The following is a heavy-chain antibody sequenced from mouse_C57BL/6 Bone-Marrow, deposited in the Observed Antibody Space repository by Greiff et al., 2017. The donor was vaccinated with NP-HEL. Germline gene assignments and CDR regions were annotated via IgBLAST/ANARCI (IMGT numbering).Heavy chain of an antibody. D-gene: IGHD1-1*01. CDR2: IRSKSNNYAT. V-gene: IGHV10-1*01. J-gene: IGHJ3*01. Sequence: EVHLVESGGGLVQPKGSLKLSCAASGFSFNTYAMNWVRQAPGKGLEWVARIRSKSNNYATYYADSVKDRFTISRDDSESMLYLQMNNLKTEDTAMYYCVRRGYYGSSYGFAYWGQGTLVTVSA. CDR1: GFSFNTYA. CDR3: VRRGYYGSSYGFAY.